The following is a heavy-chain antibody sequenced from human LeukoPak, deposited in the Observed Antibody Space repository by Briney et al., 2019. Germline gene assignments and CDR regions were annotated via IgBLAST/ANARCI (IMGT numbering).Heavy chain of an antibody. Sequence: ASVKVSCKASGYSFTDYYMHWVRQAPGQGLEWMGWINPNSGGTNYAQKFQGRVTMTRDTSISTAYMELSRRRSADTAVYYCARGGGGLLLYYFDYWGQGTLVTVSS. V-gene: IGHV1-2*02. CDR1: GYSFTDYY. D-gene: IGHD3-22*01. CDR2: INPNSGGT. CDR3: ARGGGGLLLYYFDY. J-gene: IGHJ4*02.